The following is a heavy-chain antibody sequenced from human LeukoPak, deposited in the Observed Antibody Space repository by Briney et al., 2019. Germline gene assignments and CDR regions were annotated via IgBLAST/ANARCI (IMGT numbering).Heavy chain of an antibody. CDR1: GFSFSDSY. J-gene: IGHJ4*02. Sequence: GGSLRLSCSASGFSFSDSYMSWFRLSAEKGLEWIAYITSSGTTTEYADSVKGRFTISRVNAKNSLYLQMNSLRPEDTAVYYCARDPDYGDPYWGQGTLVIVSS. CDR3: ARDPDYGDPY. V-gene: IGHV3-11*01. CDR2: ITSSGTTT. D-gene: IGHD4/OR15-4a*01.